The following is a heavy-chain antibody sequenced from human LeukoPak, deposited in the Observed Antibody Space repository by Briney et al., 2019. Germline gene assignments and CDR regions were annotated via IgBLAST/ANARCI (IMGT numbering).Heavy chain of an antibody. CDR3: ARGYCSSSSCYRYYYYYMDV. CDR2: IYYSGST. D-gene: IGHD2-2*02. V-gene: IGHV4-59*08. J-gene: IGHJ6*03. CDR1: GGSISSYY. Sequence: SETLSLTCTVSGGSISSYYWSWIRQPPGKGMEWIGYIYYSGSTNYNPSLKSRVTILVDTSKNQFSLKLSSVTAADTAVYYCARGYCSSSSCYRYYYYYMDVWGKGTTVTVSS.